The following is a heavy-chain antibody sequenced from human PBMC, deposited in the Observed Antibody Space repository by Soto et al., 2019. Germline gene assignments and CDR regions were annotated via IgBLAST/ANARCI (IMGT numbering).Heavy chain of an antibody. V-gene: IGHV3-7*01. J-gene: IGHJ3*02. CDR1: GFTFSSYW. Sequence: GGSLRLSCAASGFTFSSYWMSWVRQAPGKGLEWVANIKQDGSEKYYVDSVKGRFTISRDNAKNSLYLQMNSMRAEDAAVYYCARDPGGAVVTLAFDIWGQGTMVTVSS. CDR2: IKQDGSEK. D-gene: IGHD2-21*02. CDR3: ARDPGGAVVTLAFDI.